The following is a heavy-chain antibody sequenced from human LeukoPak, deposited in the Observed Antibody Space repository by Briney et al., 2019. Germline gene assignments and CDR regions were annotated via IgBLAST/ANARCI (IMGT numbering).Heavy chain of an antibody. CDR2: ISYDGNNK. V-gene: IGHV3-30*04. D-gene: IGHD5-18*01. CDR1: GFTFSSYA. Sequence: GGSLRLSCAASGFTFSSYAMHWVRQAPGKGLEWVAIISYDGNNKYYADSVKGRFTISRDSSKNTLYLQMNSLRAEDTAVYYCARMTPMAIAFYFDYWGQGTLVTVSS. CDR3: ARMTPMAIAFYFDY. J-gene: IGHJ4*02.